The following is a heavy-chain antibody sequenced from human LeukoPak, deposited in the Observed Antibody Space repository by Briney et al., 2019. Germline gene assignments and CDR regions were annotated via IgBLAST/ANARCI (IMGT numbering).Heavy chain of an antibody. D-gene: IGHD2-2*01. V-gene: IGHV3-73*01. Sequence: GGSLRLSCAGSGFTFSRFWMTWVRQAPGKGLEWVGRIRSKANSFATAYAASVKGRFTISRDDSKNTAYLQMNSLKTEDTAVYYCTGCSSTRCFDYWGQGTLVTVSS. J-gene: IGHJ4*02. CDR1: GFTFSRFW. CDR3: TGCSSTRCFDY. CDR2: IRSKANSFAT.